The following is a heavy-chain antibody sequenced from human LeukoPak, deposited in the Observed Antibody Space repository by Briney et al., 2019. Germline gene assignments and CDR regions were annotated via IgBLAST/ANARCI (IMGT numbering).Heavy chain of an antibody. CDR2: IYTSGST. D-gene: IGHD3-16*01. Sequence: SETLSLTCTVSGGSISSGSYYWSWIRQPAGKGLEWIGRIYTSGSTNYNPSLKSRVTISVDTSKNQFSLKLSSVTAADTAVYYCARAELGFGGVKTGRAYYFDYWGQGTLVTVSS. V-gene: IGHV4-61*02. J-gene: IGHJ4*02. CDR1: GGSISSGSYY. CDR3: ARAELGFGGVKTGRAYYFDY.